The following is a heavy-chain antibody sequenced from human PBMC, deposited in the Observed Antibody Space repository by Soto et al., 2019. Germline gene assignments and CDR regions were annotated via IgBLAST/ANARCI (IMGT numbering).Heavy chain of an antibody. CDR2: ISAYKGNT. V-gene: IGHV1-18*01. D-gene: IGHD3-3*01. J-gene: IGHJ6*02. CDR3: ARDTAHTYYDFWSGYQGSYGMDV. Sequence: ASVKVSGKASGYTFTSYGISGVRQAPGQGLEWMGWISAYKGNTNYAQKLQGRVTMTTDTSTSTAYMELRSLRSDDTAVYYCARDTAHTYYDFWSGYQGSYGMDVWGQATTVTVSS. CDR1: GYTFTSYG.